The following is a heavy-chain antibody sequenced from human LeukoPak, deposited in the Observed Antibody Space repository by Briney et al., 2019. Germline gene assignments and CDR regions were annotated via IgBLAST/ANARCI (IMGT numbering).Heavy chain of an antibody. Sequence: PSETLSLTCAVSGVSISSYYWSWIRQHPGKGLEWIGYLSDVGTNDYNPSFKGRVTISRDTSKNQFSLRLSSVTAADAAVYHCARDKAPGGKRWFDPWGQGALVIVSS. D-gene: IGHD4-23*01. J-gene: IGHJ5*02. V-gene: IGHV4-59*01. CDR1: GVSISSYY. CDR3: ARDKAPGGKRWFDP. CDR2: LSDVGTN.